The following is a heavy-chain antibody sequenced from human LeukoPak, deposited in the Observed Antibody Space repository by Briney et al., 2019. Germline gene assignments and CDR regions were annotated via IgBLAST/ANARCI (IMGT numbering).Heavy chain of an antibody. Sequence: GGSLRLSCAASGFTFSSHAVTWVRQGPGKGLEWVASITGSGSATYYADSVKGRFTISRDNSKETLYLQMNSLRADDTALYYCAKGMTDALTGYYILNNVDYWGQGTLVTVSS. CDR3: AKGMTDALTGYYILNNVDY. CDR1: GFTFSSHA. V-gene: IGHV3-23*01. J-gene: IGHJ4*02. D-gene: IGHD3-9*01. CDR2: ITGSGSAT.